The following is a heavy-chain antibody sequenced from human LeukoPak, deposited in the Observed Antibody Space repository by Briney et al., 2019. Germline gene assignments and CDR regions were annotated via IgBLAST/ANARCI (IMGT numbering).Heavy chain of an antibody. V-gene: IGHV3-21*01. Sequence: GGSLRLSCAASGFTFSTYSMNWVRQAPGKGLEWVSSISSSSSYIYYADSVKGRFTISRDNAKNSLYLQMNSLRAEDTAVYYCARRQITIFGVVSLDAFDIWGQGTMVTVSS. D-gene: IGHD3-3*01. J-gene: IGHJ3*02. CDR2: ISSSSSYI. CDR1: GFTFSTYS. CDR3: ARRQITIFGVVSLDAFDI.